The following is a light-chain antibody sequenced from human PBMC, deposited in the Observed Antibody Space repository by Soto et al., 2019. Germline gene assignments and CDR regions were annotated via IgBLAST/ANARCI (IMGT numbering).Light chain of an antibody. CDR1: ASNIGRDP. Sequence: QSVLTQPPSASGAPGQRVTISCSGSASNIGRDPLNWYQQVPGTAPKLLIYENNHRPSGVPDRFSGSKSGTSASLVISGLQSEDEAEYFCAGWDGSLKGFVFGTGTKVTVL. CDR3: AGWDGSLKGFV. J-gene: IGLJ1*01. V-gene: IGLV1-44*01. CDR2: ENN.